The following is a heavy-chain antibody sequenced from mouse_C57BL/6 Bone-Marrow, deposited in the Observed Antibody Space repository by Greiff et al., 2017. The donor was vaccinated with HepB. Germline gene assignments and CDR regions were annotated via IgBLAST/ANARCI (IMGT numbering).Heavy chain of an antibody. D-gene: IGHD1-1*01. J-gene: IGHJ2*01. CDR3: ARETTVVDY. Sequence: VQLQQSGAELAKPGASVKLSCKASGYTFTSYWMHWVKQRPGQGLEWIGYINPSSGYTKYNQKFKDKATLTADKSSRTAYMQLSSLTYEDSAVYYCARETTVVDYWGQGTTLTVSS. CDR1: GYTFTSYW. CDR2: INPSSGYT. V-gene: IGHV1-7*01.